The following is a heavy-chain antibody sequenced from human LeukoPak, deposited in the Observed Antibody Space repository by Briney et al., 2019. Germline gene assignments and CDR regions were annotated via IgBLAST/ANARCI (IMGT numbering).Heavy chain of an antibody. CDR2: IKQDGSEK. D-gene: IGHD4-17*01. CDR1: GFTFSSYW. J-gene: IGHJ4*02. CDR3: AKGRGTAVTSAANY. V-gene: IGHV3-7*05. Sequence: PGGSLRLSCAASGFTFSSYWMSWVRQAPGKGLEWVANIKQDGSEKYYVDSVKDRFSISRDNSKTTVSLQMNSLRAEDTAVYYCAKGRGTAVTSAANYWGQGTLVTVSS.